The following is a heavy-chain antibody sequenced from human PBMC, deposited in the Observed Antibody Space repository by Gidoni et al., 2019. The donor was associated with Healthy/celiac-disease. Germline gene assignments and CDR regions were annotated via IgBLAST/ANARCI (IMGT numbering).Heavy chain of an antibody. J-gene: IGHJ6*02. CDR3: AKDFSYEGKYYYYGMDV. Sequence: QVQLVESGGGVVQPGRSLRLSCAGSGFTFSSSGMHWVRQAPGKGLEWVAVISNDGSNKYYADSVKGRFTISRDNSKNTLYLQMNSLRAEDTAVYYCAKDFSYEGKYYYYGMDVWGQGTTVTVSS. V-gene: IGHV3-30*18. D-gene: IGHD5-12*01. CDR1: GFTFSSSG. CDR2: ISNDGSNK.